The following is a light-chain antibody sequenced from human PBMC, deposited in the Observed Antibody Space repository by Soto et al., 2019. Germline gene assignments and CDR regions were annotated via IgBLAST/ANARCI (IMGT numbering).Light chain of an antibody. V-gene: IGLV2-14*01. J-gene: IGLJ2*01. CDR3: SSYTSGGSVI. Sequence: QSALTQPASVSGSPGQSITISCTATTSDVGDYNYVSWYQPYPGKAPKPIIYHVSNRPSGVSNRFSGSKSGDTASLTISGLQAEYDADYYCSSYTSGGSVICGGGTQVNVL. CDR1: TSDVGDYNY. CDR2: HVS.